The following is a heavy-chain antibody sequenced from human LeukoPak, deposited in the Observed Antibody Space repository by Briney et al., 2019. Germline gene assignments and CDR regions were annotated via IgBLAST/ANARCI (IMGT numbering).Heavy chain of an antibody. CDR3: ARDPAVARGYSYGYFDY. Sequence: GGSLRLSCAASGFTFSSYGMHWVRQAPGKGLEWVAVISYDGSNKYYADSVKGRFTISRDNSKNTLYLQMNSLRSEDTAVYYCARDPAVARGYSYGYFDYWGQGTLVTVSS. D-gene: IGHD5-18*01. V-gene: IGHV3-30*03. J-gene: IGHJ4*02. CDR1: GFTFSSYG. CDR2: ISYDGSNK.